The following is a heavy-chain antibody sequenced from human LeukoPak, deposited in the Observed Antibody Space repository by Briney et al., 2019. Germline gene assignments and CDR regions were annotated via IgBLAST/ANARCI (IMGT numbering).Heavy chain of an antibody. D-gene: IGHD6-19*01. CDR3: ARDLSNTSGWKTWFDP. CDR1: GYTFTSHG. J-gene: IGHJ5*02. Sequence: ASVKVSCKASGYTFTSHGISWVRQAPGQGLEWMGWISAYNGDTKYAQNLQGRVTLTTYTSTTTAYLELRSLTSDDTAVYYCARDLSNTSGWKTWFDPWGQGTLVTVSS. CDR2: ISAYNGDT. V-gene: IGHV1-18*01.